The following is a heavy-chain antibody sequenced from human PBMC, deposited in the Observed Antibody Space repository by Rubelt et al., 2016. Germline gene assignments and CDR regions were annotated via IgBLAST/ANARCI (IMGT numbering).Heavy chain of an antibody. D-gene: IGHD1-14*01. Sequence: GGSLRLSCAASGFPFSGSPMNWVRPAPGKGLEWVSSISSSGSNIYYADSVKGRFTISRDNARNSLFLQMSSLRAEDTAVYHCRTGAGRHFYGMDVWGPGITVTVSS. V-gene: IGHV3-21*04. J-gene: IGHJ6*02. CDR1: GFPFSGSP. CDR3: RTGAGRHFYGMDV. CDR2: ISSSGSNI.